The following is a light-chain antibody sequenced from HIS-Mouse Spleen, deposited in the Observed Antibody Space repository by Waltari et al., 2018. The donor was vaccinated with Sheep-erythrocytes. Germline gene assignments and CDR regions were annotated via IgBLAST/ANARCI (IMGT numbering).Light chain of an antibody. J-gene: IGLJ3*02. CDR3: SSYAGSNNWV. Sequence: QSALPQPPSASGSPAQSVTIPCTGTRSDVGGSNYVSWYQQHPGQAPKLMIYEVSKRPSGVPDRFSGSKSGNTASLTVSGLQAEDEADYYCSSYAGSNNWVFGGGTKLTVL. CDR1: RSDVGGSNY. V-gene: IGLV2-8*01. CDR2: EVS.